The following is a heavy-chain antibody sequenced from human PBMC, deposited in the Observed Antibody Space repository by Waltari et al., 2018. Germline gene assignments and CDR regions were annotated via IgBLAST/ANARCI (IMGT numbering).Heavy chain of an antibody. V-gene: IGHV1-8*01. CDR3: ARGIAARPGDYYYYMDV. CDR2: MNPNSGNT. D-gene: IGHD6-6*01. CDR1: GYTFTSYD. J-gene: IGHJ6*03. Sequence: QVQLVQSGAEVKKPGASVKVSCKASGYTFTSYDINWVRQATGQGLEWMGWMNPNSGNTGYAQKFQGRVTMTRNTSISTAYMELNSLRSEDTAVYYCARGIAARPGDYYYYMDVWGKGTTVTVSS.